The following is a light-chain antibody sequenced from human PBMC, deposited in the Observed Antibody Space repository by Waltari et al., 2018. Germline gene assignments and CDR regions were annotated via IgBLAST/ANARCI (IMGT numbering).Light chain of an antibody. CDR3: QQYGSSPRT. J-gene: IGKJ1*01. Sequence: EIVLTPSPGTLSLSPGERATLSCRASQSVSSSYLAWYQQKPDQAPRLLISGASSRAPGIPDRFSGSGSGTDFTLTISRLEPEDFAVYYCQQYGSSPRTFGQGTKVEIK. V-gene: IGKV3-20*01. CDR2: GAS. CDR1: QSVSSSY.